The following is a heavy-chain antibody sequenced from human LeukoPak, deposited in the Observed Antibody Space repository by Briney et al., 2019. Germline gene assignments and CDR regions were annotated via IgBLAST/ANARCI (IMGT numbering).Heavy chain of an antibody. Sequence: SETLSLTCTVSGGSISSYYWSWVRQPPGKGLEWIGYIYYSGSNNYNPSLKSRVTISVDTSKNQFSLKLSSVTAADTAVYYCARLNYGSGSYPHYFDYWGQGTLVTVSS. CDR3: ARLNYGSGSYPHYFDY. V-gene: IGHV4-59*01. CDR1: GGSISSYY. CDR2: IYYSGSN. J-gene: IGHJ4*02. D-gene: IGHD3-10*01.